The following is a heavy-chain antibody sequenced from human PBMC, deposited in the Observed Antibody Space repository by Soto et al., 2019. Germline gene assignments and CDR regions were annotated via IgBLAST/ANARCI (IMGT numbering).Heavy chain of an antibody. CDR2: INHSGST. Sequence: QVQLQQWGAGLLKPSETLSLTCAVYGGSFSGYYWSWIRQPRGKGLEWIGEINHSGSTNYNPSLKSRVTISVDTSKNQFSLKLSSVTAADTAVYYCARYTQYYFDYWGQGTLVTVSS. CDR3: ARYTQYYFDY. V-gene: IGHV4-34*01. D-gene: IGHD4-4*01. CDR1: GGSFSGYY. J-gene: IGHJ4*02.